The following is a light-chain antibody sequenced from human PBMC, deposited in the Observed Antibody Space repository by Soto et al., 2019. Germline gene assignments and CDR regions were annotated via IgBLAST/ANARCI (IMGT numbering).Light chain of an antibody. CDR2: DDS. Sequence: SYELTQPPSVSVAPGQTARITCGGKNIGSKNVHWYQQKPGQAPVLVVDDDSDRRAGIPERFSGSNSGNTATLTISRVEAVDEADYYCQVWDRSSDQNWVFGGGTKLTVL. V-gene: IGLV3-21*02. CDR1: NIGSKN. CDR3: QVWDRSSDQNWV. J-gene: IGLJ3*02.